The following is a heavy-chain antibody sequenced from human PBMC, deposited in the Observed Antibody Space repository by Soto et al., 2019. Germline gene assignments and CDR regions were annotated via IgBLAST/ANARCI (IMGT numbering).Heavy chain of an antibody. D-gene: IGHD6-6*01. J-gene: IGHJ3*02. Sequence: QITVRGSGPTLVEPTQTLTLTCSLSGMSLTTSGVGLGWIRQPPGKALEWLALIYWNDDKHYSPSLKSRVTITNDTSKNQAVLTVTNTDPADTATYYCARGLATLPVFAFDIWGQGTVVTVSS. V-gene: IGHV2-5*01. CDR2: IYWNDDK. CDR3: ARGLATLPVFAFDI. CDR1: GMSLTTSGVG.